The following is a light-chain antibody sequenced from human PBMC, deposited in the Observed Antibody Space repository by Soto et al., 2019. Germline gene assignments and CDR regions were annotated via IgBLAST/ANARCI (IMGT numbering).Light chain of an antibody. CDR2: GAS. Sequence: EIVLTQSPGTLSLSPGERATLSCRASLSVSSNYLTWYQQKPGQAPRLLIYGASSRATGIPDRFSGSGSGTDFTLIISRLEPEDFAVYYCQQYSSSPMYTFGQGTKLEIK. V-gene: IGKV3-20*01. CDR3: QQYSSSPMYT. CDR1: LSVSSNY. J-gene: IGKJ2*01.